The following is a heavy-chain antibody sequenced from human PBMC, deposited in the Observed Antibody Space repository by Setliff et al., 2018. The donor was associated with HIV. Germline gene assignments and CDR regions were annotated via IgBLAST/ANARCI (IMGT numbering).Heavy chain of an antibody. CDR3: SRQQLDGFRYKYYYMDV. Sequence: SETLSLTCTVSGGSISSYYWSGNRQPPGKGLEWIGYIYYSGRTNYNPSLKSRVTISVDTSKNQFSLKLSAVTAADTARYYCSRQQLDGFRYKYYYMDVWGTGTTVTVSS. CDR1: GGSISSYY. J-gene: IGHJ6*03. CDR2: IYYSGRT. D-gene: IGHD6-13*01. V-gene: IGHV4-59*01.